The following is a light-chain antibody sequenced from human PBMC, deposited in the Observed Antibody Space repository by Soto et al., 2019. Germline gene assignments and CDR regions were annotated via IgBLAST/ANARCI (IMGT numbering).Light chain of an antibody. CDR2: AAS. CDR1: QSVSSD. Sequence: DIVMTQSPATLSVSPGERATLSCRASQSVSSDLLAWYQLKPGQAPRLLISAASTRATGVPARFSGSGSGTEFTLTIGSLQSEDFAVYYCQQYNDWPGTFGQGTRLEIK. CDR3: QQYNDWPGT. V-gene: IGKV3-15*01. J-gene: IGKJ5*01.